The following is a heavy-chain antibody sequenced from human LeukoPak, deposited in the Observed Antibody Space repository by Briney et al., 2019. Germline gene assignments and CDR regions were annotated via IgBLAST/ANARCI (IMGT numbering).Heavy chain of an antibody. Sequence: GGSLRLSCAASGFTFSSFAMSWVRQAPGKGLEWVSGISGRDGSTYYADSVKGRFTISRDNSMNTLYLQMNSLRAEDTAVYYCARAGNTRFDYWGQGTLVTVSS. V-gene: IGHV3-23*01. D-gene: IGHD2/OR15-2a*01. J-gene: IGHJ4*02. CDR1: GFTFSSFA. CDR2: ISGRDGST. CDR3: ARAGNTRFDY.